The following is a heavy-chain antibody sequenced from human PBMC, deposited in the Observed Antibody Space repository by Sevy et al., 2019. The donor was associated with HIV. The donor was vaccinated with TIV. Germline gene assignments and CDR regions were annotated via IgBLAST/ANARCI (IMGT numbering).Heavy chain of an antibody. J-gene: IGHJ6*02. V-gene: IGHV5-51*01. D-gene: IGHD3-9*01. CDR3: ARHVQGINPSFTGWDGMDV. Sequence: GESLKISCKGSGYSFTSYWIGWVRQMPGKGLQWMGIIYPGHSDTRYSPSFQGQVTISADKSISTAYLQWSSLKASDTSIYSCARHVQGINPSFTGWDGMDVWGQGTRVTVSS. CDR1: GYSFTSYW. CDR2: IYPGHSDT.